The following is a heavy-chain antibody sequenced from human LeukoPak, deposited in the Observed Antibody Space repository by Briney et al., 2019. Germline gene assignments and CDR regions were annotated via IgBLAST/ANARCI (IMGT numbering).Heavy chain of an antibody. V-gene: IGHV4-39*01. J-gene: IGHJ4*02. D-gene: IGHD5-24*01. CDR2: IYYSGST. CDR3: ARKPRDGYTYYFDY. Sequence: SETLSLTCAVYSVSFSGYYWGWIRQPPGKGLEWIGSIYYSGSTYYNPSLKSRVTISVDTSKNQFSLKLSSVTAADTAVYYCARKPRDGYTYYFDYWGQGTLVTVSS. CDR1: SVSFSGYY.